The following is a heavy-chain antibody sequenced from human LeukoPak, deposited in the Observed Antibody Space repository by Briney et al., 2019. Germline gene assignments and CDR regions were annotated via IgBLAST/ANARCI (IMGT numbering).Heavy chain of an antibody. D-gene: IGHD3-9*01. V-gene: IGHV1-69*13. J-gene: IGHJ4*02. Sequence: GASVKVSCKASGGTFSSYAISWVRQAPGQGLEWMGGIIPTFGTANYAQKFQGRVTITADESTSTAYMELSSLRSEDTAVYYCARHAPPDNYFDCWGQGTLVTVSS. CDR3: ARHAPPDNYFDC. CDR2: IIPTFGTA. CDR1: GGTFSSYA.